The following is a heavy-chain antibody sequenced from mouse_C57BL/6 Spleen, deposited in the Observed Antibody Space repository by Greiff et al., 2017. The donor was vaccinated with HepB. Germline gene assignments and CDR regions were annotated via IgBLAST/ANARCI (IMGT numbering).Heavy chain of an antibody. CDR3: AGDYDENCYAMDY. Sequence: QVQLQQSGPELVKPGASVKISCKASGYSFTSYYIHWVKQRPGQGLEWIGWIYPGSGNTKYNEKFKGKATLTADTSSSTAYMQLSSLTSEDSAVYYCAGDYDENCYAMDYWGQGTSVTVSS. CDR2: IYPGSGNT. CDR1: GYSFTSYY. V-gene: IGHV1-66*01. J-gene: IGHJ4*01. D-gene: IGHD2-4*01.